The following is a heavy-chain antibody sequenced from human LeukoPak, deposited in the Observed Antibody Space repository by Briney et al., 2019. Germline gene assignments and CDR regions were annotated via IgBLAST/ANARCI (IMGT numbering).Heavy chain of an antibody. D-gene: IGHD2-2*01. V-gene: IGHV3-73*01. CDR2: IRDKANSYAT. CDR1: GFTFSSYG. J-gene: IGHJ4*02. CDR3: TRWDCTTTGCYPFDY. Sequence: PGRSLRLSCAASGFTFSSYGIHWVRQASGKGLEWVGRIRDKANSYATAYIASVKGRFTISRDDSKNTAYLQMSSLKTEDTAVYYCTRWDCTTTGCYPFDYWGQGTLVTVSS.